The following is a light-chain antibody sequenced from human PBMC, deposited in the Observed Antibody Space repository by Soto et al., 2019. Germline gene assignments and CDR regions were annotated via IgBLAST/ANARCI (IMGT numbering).Light chain of an antibody. CDR1: QSVSSSY. J-gene: IGKJ4*01. CDR2: DAS. Sequence: PGDTATLPCRASQSVSSSYLAWYQQTPGQAPRVVIYDASTRATVIPARFSGSGSGTEFTLTISSLQSEDFAVYYCQQYDTWPLTFGGGTKVDIK. CDR3: QQYDTWPLT. V-gene: IGKV3-15*01.